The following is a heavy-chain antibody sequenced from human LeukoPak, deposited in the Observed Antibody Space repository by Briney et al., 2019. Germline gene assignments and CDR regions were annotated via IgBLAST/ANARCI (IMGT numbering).Heavy chain of an antibody. CDR1: GFTFSSYG. V-gene: IGHV3-48*01. CDR3: ARDFVWGSHDY. D-gene: IGHD3-16*01. Sequence: GGSLRLSCAASGFTFSSYGMHWVRQAPGKGLEWVSYISSSSSTIYYADSVKGRFTISRDNAKNSLYLQMNSLRAEDTAVYYCARDFVWGSHDYWGQGTLVTVSS. CDR2: ISSSSSTI. J-gene: IGHJ4*02.